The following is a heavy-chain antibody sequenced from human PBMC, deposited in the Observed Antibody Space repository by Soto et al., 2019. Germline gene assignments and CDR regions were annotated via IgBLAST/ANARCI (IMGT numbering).Heavy chain of an antibody. CDR3: AKAMFTAMVTYYYYGMDV. D-gene: IGHD5-18*01. Sequence: GGSLRLSCAASGFTFSSYAMSWVRQAPGKGLEWVSAISGSGGSTYYADSVKGRFTISRDNSKNTLYLQMNSLRAEDTAVYYCAKAMFTAMVTYYYYGMDVWGQGTTVTVSS. CDR1: GFTFSSYA. CDR2: ISGSGGST. V-gene: IGHV3-23*01. J-gene: IGHJ6*02.